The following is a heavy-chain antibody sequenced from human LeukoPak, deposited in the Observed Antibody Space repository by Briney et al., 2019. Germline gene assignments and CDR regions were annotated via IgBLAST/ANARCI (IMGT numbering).Heavy chain of an antibody. CDR3: ASRKLGNDY. CDR1: GGSVSDYY. CDR2: IYHTGST. J-gene: IGHJ4*02. D-gene: IGHD7-27*01. Sequence: KPSETLSLTCTISGGSVSDYYWSWIGQSPGKGVEWIGYIYHTGSTSYSPSLKSRVAISADTSQNQFSLKLSSVTAADTAVYYCASRKLGNDYWGQGTLVTVSS. V-gene: IGHV4-59*02.